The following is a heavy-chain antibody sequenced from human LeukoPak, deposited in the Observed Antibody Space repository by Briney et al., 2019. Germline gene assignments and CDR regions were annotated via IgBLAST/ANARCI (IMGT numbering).Heavy chain of an antibody. Sequence: GGSLRLSCAASGFTFSSYGMHWVRQAPGKGLEWVAFIRYDGSNKYYADSVKGRFTISRDNSKNSLYLQMNSLRAEDTAVYYCSKDRRGSYTFDYWGQGTLVTVSS. CDR1: GFTFSSYG. V-gene: IGHV3-30*02. CDR3: SKDRRGSYTFDY. J-gene: IGHJ4*02. CDR2: IRYDGSNK. D-gene: IGHD1-26*01.